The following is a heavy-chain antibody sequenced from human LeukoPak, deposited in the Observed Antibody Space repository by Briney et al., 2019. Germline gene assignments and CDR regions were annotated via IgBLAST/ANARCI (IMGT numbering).Heavy chain of an antibody. CDR2: IHRGGNT. J-gene: IGHJ4*02. Sequence: GGSLRLSCAASGFTVGGNYMSWVRQAPGKGLEWLSVIHRGGNTYYADSVKGRFTISRDSSKNTVFLQMDSLRAEDTAVYYCARDPGYGLGVDYGDYWGQGTLVTVSS. D-gene: IGHD3-10*01. CDR1: GFTVGGNY. CDR3: ARDPGYGLGVDYGDY. V-gene: IGHV3-66*01.